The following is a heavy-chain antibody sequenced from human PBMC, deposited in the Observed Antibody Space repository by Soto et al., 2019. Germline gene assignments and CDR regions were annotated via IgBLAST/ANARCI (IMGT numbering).Heavy chain of an antibody. CDR2: IIPIFGTA. J-gene: IGHJ3*02. V-gene: IGHV1-69*12. Sequence: QVQLVQSGAEVKKPGSSVKVSCKASGGTFSSYAISWVRQAPGQGLEWMGGIIPIFGTANYAQKFQGRVTLTADESTSTAYMELSRLRTEDTAVYYRTRVNGYNFARHDAFDILGQRTMVTVS. CDR3: TRVNGYNFARHDAFDI. D-gene: IGHD1-1*01. CDR1: GGTFSSYA.